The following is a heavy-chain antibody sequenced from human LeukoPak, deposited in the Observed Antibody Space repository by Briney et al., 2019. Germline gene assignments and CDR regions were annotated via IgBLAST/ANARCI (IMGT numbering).Heavy chain of an antibody. D-gene: IGHD1-26*01. V-gene: IGHV4-4*08. CDR2: IYFTGST. Sequence: SETLSLTCTVSGDSFNNYYWHWIRQPPGKSLDWIGYIYFTGSTNYDPSLESRVTMSVDTSKNQFSLYLSSVTAADTAIYYCARSIVGYDWNFDQWGQGILVTVSS. CDR1: GDSFNNYY. J-gene: IGHJ4*02. CDR3: ARSIVGYDWNFDQ.